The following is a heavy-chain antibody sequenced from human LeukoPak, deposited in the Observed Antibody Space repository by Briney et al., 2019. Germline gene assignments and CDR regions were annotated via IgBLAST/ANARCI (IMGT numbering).Heavy chain of an antibody. CDR2: INSDGSST. CDR1: GFTFSTYA. J-gene: IGHJ4*02. D-gene: IGHD3-22*01. Sequence: GGSLRLSCAASGFTFSTYAMHWVRQAPGKGLEYVSAINSDGSSTYYANSVKGRFTISRDNSKNTLYLQMGSLRADDMAVYYCASALYDTSGYYYGDFDYWGQGTLVTVSS. CDR3: ASALYDTSGYYYGDFDY. V-gene: IGHV3-64*01.